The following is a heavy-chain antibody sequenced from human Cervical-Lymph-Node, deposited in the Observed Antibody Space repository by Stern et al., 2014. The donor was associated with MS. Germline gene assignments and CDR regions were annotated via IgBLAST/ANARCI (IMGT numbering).Heavy chain of an antibody. V-gene: IGHV1-18*01. J-gene: IGHJ4*02. CDR3: ARVGYYYDSSGYYYYYFDF. CDR2: FSAYNGNT. Sequence: QMQLVQSGAEVKKPGASVKVSCKASGSTFSTYGVTWVRQAPGQGLEWMGWFSAYNGNTCYAHKLQDRLTMTTDTSTSTAYMELRSLRSDDTAVYYCARVGYYYDSSGYYYYYFDFWGQGTLVTVSS. CDR1: GSTFSTYG. D-gene: IGHD3-22*01.